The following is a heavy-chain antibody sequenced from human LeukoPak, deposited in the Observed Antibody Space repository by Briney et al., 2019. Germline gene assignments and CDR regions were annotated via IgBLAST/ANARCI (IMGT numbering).Heavy chain of an antibody. V-gene: IGHV4-59*01. CDR2: IYYRGST. CDR1: GGSISSYY. D-gene: IGHD3-22*01. CDR3: ARDSSGYYRY. J-gene: IGHJ4*02. Sequence: SETLSLTCTVSGGSISSYYWSWIRQPPGKGLEWIGYIYYRGSTNYNPSLKSRVTISVDPSKNQFSPKLSSVTAADTAVYYCARDSSGYYRYWGQGTLVTVSS.